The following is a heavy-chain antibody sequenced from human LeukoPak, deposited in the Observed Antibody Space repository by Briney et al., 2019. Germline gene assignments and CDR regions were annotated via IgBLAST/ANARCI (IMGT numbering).Heavy chain of an antibody. CDR2: ISGSSSTI. J-gene: IGHJ4*02. V-gene: IGHV3-48*01. CDR3: ARVLQTLGGVSFDY. Sequence: GGSLRLPCAASGFTFSNYAMNWVRQGPGTGLEWVSYISGSSSTIYYADSVKGRFTISRDNAKNSLYLQMNSLRAEDTAVYYCARVLQTLGGVSFDYWGQGTLVTVSS. CDR1: GFTFSNYA. D-gene: IGHD5/OR15-5a*01.